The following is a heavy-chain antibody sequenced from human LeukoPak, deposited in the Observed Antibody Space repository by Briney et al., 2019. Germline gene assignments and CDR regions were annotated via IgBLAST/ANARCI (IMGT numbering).Heavy chain of an antibody. CDR1: GFTFSSYS. CDR3: AKEYYYDSSGYYYTHFDY. D-gene: IGHD3-22*01. CDR2: ISSSSSTI. Sequence: GGSLRLSCAASGFTFSSYSMNWVRQAPGKGLEWVSYISSSSSTIYYADSVKGRFTISRDNAKNSLYLQMNSLRAEDTAVYYCAKEYYYDSSGYYYTHFDYWGQGTLVTVSS. J-gene: IGHJ4*02. V-gene: IGHV3-48*01.